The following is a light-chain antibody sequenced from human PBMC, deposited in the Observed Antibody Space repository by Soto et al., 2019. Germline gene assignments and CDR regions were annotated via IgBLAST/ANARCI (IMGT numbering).Light chain of an antibody. CDR2: GAA. Sequence: EIVLTQSPGTLSLSPGETATLSCRASQRVGSSFLGWYQQKPGQAPRLLIYGAASRATGIPDRFSGSGSGTDFTLTISRLEPEDFAVYYCQHYGGSPLTFGGGTKVEIK. V-gene: IGKV3-20*01. CDR1: QRVGSSF. J-gene: IGKJ4*01. CDR3: QHYGGSPLT.